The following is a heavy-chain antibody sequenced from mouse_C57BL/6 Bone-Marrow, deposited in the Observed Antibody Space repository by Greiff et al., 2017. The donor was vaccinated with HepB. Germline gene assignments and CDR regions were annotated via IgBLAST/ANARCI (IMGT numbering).Heavy chain of an antibody. CDR1: GYTFTDYY. V-gene: IGHV1-26*01. CDR3: ARNMLKEHYFDY. Sequence: EVQLQQSGPELVKPGASVKISCKASGYTFTDYYMNWVKQSHGKSLEWIGDINPNNGGTSYNQKFKGKATLTVDKSSSTAYMELRSLTSEDSAVYYCARNMLKEHYFDYWGQGTTLTVSS. D-gene: IGHD1-3*01. J-gene: IGHJ2*01. CDR2: INPNNGGT.